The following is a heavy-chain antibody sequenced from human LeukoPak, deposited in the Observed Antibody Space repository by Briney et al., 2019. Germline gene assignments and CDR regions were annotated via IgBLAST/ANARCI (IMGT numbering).Heavy chain of an antibody. J-gene: IGHJ4*02. D-gene: IGHD5-12*01. CDR3: ARDSGYDGGDY. V-gene: IGHV3-21*01. CDR2: ISSSSSYI. Sequence: GGSLRLSCAASGFTFSSYSMNWVRQAPGKGLEWVSSISSSSSYIYYADPVKGRFTISRDNAKNSLYLQMNSLRAEDTAVYYCARDSGYDGGDYWGQGTLVTVSS. CDR1: GFTFSSYS.